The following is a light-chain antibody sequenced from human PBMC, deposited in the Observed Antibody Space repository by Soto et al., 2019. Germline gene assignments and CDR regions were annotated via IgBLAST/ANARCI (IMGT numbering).Light chain of an antibody. CDR1: QSISGN. CDR3: QQRSNWRT. Sequence: EIVMAQVSTTLSVSPGQRPTLSCSASQSISGNLAWYQQKPGQAPRLLIYDASNRATGIPARFSGSGSGKDFTLTISSLEAEDFADYYCQQRSNWRTFGQGTKVDIK. V-gene: IGKV3-11*01. J-gene: IGKJ1*01. CDR2: DAS.